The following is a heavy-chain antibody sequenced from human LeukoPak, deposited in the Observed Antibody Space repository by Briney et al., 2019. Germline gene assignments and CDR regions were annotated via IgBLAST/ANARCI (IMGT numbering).Heavy chain of an antibody. Sequence: GGSLRLSCAASGFTSSSYSMSWVRQAPGRGLEWVSSISSSSSYIYYADSVKGRFTISRDNAKNSLYLQMSSLRAEDTAVYYCARDLRVWDPGFDPWGQGPLVTVSS. D-gene: IGHD3-16*01. J-gene: IGHJ5*02. CDR1: GFTSSSYS. CDR3: ARDLRVWDPGFDP. V-gene: IGHV3-21*01. CDR2: ISSSSSYI.